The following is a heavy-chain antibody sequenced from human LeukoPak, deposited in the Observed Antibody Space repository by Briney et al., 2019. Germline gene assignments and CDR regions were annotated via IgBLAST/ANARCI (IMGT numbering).Heavy chain of an antibody. J-gene: IGHJ4*02. CDR3: ATDYTTGYFPF. V-gene: IGHV3-23*01. CDR1: GFTFSSYA. D-gene: IGHD3-9*01. Sequence: GGSLRLSCAASGFTFSSYAMSWVRQAPGKGLEWVSAISGSGGSTYYADSVKGRFTISRDNSKNTLYLQMATLRVEDTAIYYCATDYTTGYFPFWGPGTLVTVSS. CDR2: ISGSGGST.